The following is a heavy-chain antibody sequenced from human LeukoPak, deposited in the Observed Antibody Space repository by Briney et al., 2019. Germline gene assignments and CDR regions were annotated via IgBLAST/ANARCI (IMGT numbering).Heavy chain of an antibody. CDR2: IIPIFGTA. CDR1: GYTFTSYG. J-gene: IGHJ6*03. V-gene: IGHV1-69*06. Sequence: ASVKVSCKASGYTFTSYGISWVRQAPGQGLEWMGGIIPIFGTANYAQKFQGRVTITADKSTSTAYMELSSLRSEDTAVYYCARRSSGWYPYYYYYMDVWGKGTTVTISS. D-gene: IGHD6-19*01. CDR3: ARRSSGWYPYYYYYMDV.